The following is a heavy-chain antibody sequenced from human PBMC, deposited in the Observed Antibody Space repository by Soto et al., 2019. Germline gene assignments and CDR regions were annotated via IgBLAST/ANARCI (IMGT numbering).Heavy chain of an antibody. J-gene: IGHJ3*02. D-gene: IGHD2-2*01. Sequence: VQSQKISCKASGDSFTSYWIGCVSQMPGKGLEWMGIIYPGDSDTRYSPSFQGQVTISADKSISTAYLQWSSLKASDTAMYYCARRSVPAGAFDIWGQGTMVTVSS. CDR1: GDSFTSYW. V-gene: IGHV5-51*01. CDR2: IYPGDSDT. CDR3: ARRSVPAGAFDI.